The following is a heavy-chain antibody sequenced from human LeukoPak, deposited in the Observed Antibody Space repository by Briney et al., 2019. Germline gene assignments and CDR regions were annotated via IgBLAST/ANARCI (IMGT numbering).Heavy chain of an antibody. CDR2: ISSNGGST. J-gene: IGHJ4*02. CDR1: GFTFSSYA. CDR3: ARDLTDYDSSGYYIH. D-gene: IGHD3-22*01. V-gene: IGHV3-64*01. Sequence: GGSLRLSCAASGFTFSSYAMHWVRQAPGKGLEYVSAISSNGGSTYYANSVKGRFTISRDNSKNTLYLQMDSLRAEDMAVYYCARDLTDYDSSGYYIHWGQGTLVTVSS.